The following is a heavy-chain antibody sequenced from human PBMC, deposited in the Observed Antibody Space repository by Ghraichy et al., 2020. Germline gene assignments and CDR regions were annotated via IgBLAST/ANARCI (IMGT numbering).Heavy chain of an antibody. D-gene: IGHD6-13*01. J-gene: IGHJ3*02. V-gene: IGHV1-2*04. CDR1: GYTFTGYY. Sequence: ASVKVSCKASGYTFTGYYMHWVRQAPGQGLEWMGWINPNSGGTNYAQKFQGWVTMTRDTSISTAYMELSRLRSDDTAVYYCARVGIAAAGIYAFDIWGQGTMVTVSS. CDR2: INPNSGGT. CDR3: ARVGIAAAGIYAFDI.